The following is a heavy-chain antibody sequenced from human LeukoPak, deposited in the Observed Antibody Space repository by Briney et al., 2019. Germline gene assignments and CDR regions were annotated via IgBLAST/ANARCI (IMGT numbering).Heavy chain of an antibody. CDR3: ARDRKYCGGDCYSQGPYYGMDV. CDR2: INPSGGST. CDR1: GYTFTSYY. V-gene: IGHV1-46*01. J-gene: IGHJ6*02. Sequence: GASVKVSCKASGYTFTSYYMHWVRQAPGQGLEWMGIINPSGGSTSYAQKFQGRVTMTRDTSTITVYMELSSLRSEDTAVYYCARDRKYCGGDCYSQGPYYGMDVWGQGTTVTVSS. D-gene: IGHD2-21*02.